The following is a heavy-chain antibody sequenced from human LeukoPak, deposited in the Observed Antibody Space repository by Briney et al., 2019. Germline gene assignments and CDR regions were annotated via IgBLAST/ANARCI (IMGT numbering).Heavy chain of an antibody. D-gene: IGHD2-8*01. J-gene: IGHJ4*02. CDR3: ARDPESCTNGVCDFDY. Sequence: SVKVSCKASGGTFSSYAISWVRQAPGQGLEWMGGIIPIFGTANYAQKFQGRVTITTDESTSTAYMELSSLRSEDTAVYYCARDPESCTNGVCDFDYWGQGTLVTVSS. V-gene: IGHV1-69*05. CDR2: IIPIFGTA. CDR1: GGTFSSYA.